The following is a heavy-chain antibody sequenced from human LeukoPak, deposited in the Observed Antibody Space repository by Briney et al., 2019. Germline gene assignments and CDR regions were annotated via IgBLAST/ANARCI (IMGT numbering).Heavy chain of an antibody. D-gene: IGHD3-10*01. CDR2: INPSGGST. J-gene: IGHJ4*02. CDR3: AREDTMVRGVILRMGFDY. Sequence: ASVKVSCKASGYTFTSYYMHWVRQAPGQGLEWMGIINPSGGSTSYAQKFQGRVTMTRDTSTSTVYMELSSLRSEDTAVYYCAREDTMVRGVILRMGFDYLGQGTLVTGSS. V-gene: IGHV1-46*01. CDR1: GYTFTSYY.